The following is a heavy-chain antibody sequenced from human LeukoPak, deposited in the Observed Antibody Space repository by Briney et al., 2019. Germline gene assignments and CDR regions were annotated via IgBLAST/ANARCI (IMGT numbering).Heavy chain of an antibody. J-gene: IGHJ4*02. Sequence: PSETLSLTCAVYGGSFSGYYWSWIRQPPGKGLEWIGEINHSGSTNYNPSLKSRVTISVDTSKNQFSLKLSSVTAADTAVYYCARGGSYDYVWGGYRPRSPGFDYWGQGTLVTVSS. V-gene: IGHV4-34*01. CDR1: GGSFSGYY. D-gene: IGHD3-16*02. CDR2: INHSGST. CDR3: ARGGSYDYVWGGYRPRSPGFDY.